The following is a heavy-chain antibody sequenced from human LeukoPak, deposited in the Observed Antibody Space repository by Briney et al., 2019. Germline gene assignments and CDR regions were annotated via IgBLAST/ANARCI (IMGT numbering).Heavy chain of an antibody. CDR3: ATVTTVGGFDY. D-gene: IGHD4-11*01. V-gene: IGHV1-69*13. CDR2: IIPIFGTA. J-gene: IGHJ4*02. CDR1: GGTFSSYA. Sequence: SVKVSCKASGGTFSSYAISWVRQAPGQGLEWTGGIIPIFGTANYAQKFQGRVTITADESTSTAYMELSSLRSEDTAVYYCATVTTVGGFDYWGQGTLVTVSS.